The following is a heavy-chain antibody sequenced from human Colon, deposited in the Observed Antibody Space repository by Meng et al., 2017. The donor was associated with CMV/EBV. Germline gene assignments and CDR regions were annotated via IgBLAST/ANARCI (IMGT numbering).Heavy chain of an antibody. CDR2: IRSDGSAT. Sequence: QVQLMRSGAGVKEPGASVTVSCKTSGYTFSDYYMHWVRQAPGQGLEWMGWIRSDGSATNYAQKFRGRVTMTRDASVSTAYMELSGLTSDDTAVYFCVRSSGWSLFDYWGPGALVTVSS. CDR1: GYTFSDYY. J-gene: IGHJ4*02. CDR3: VRSSGWSLFDY. V-gene: IGHV1-2*02. D-gene: IGHD6-19*01.